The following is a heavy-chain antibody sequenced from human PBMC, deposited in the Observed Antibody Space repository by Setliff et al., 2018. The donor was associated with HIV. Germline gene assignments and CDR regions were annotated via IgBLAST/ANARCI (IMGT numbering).Heavy chain of an antibody. D-gene: IGHD1-1*01. Sequence: GGSLRLSCAVSGFTFSSYTMDWVRQAPGKGLEWVSAIYNVGTTYYADSVKGRFTISRDNAKNTVYLQMNSLRAEDTAVYYCAKDPPGDYNGMPGDIWGQGTMVTVSS. CDR3: AKDPPGDYNGMPGDI. V-gene: IGHV3-53*01. CDR1: GFTFSSYT. J-gene: IGHJ3*02. CDR2: IYNVGTT.